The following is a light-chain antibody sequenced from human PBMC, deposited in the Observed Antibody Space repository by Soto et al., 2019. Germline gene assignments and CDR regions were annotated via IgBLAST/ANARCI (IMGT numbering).Light chain of an antibody. CDR2: EGT. CDR3: CSYASGSTYV. CDR1: SSDVGSYSL. J-gene: IGLJ1*01. Sequence: QSVLTQPASVSGSPGQSITISCTGTSSDVGSYSLVSWYQQHPGKAPKLMIYEGTRRPSGVSNRFSGSKSGNSASLTISGLQAEDEAGYYCCSYASGSTYVFGTGTKVTVL. V-gene: IGLV2-23*01.